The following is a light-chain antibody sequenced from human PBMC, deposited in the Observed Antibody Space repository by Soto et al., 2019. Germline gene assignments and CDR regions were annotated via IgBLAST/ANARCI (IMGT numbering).Light chain of an antibody. CDR2: AAS. CDR3: QHYNTFLWT. J-gene: IGKJ1*01. Sequence: DIQMAQSPSSVSAFVGDRVAVTCRASQDITTWLAWYQKKPGEAPRLLIYAASSLYSGVPTRFSGSGTGTEFTLTISGLQPDDFATYYCQHYNTFLWTFGQGTKVDIK. CDR1: QDITTW. V-gene: IGKV1-5*01.